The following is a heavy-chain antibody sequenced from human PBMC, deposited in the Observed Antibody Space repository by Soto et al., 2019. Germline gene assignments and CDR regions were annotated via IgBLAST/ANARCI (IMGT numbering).Heavy chain of an antibody. CDR3: AKEMYDYIWGSYRYTGLSYSDY. D-gene: IGHD3-16*02. J-gene: IGHJ4*02. CDR2: ISYDGSNK. V-gene: IGHV3-30*18. Sequence: QVQLVESGGGVVQPGRSLRLSCAASGFTFSSYGMHWVRQAPGKGLEWVAVISYDGSNKYYADSVKGRFTISRDNSKNTLYLQMNSLRAEDTAVYYCAKEMYDYIWGSYRYTGLSYSDYWGQGTLVTVSS. CDR1: GFTFSSYG.